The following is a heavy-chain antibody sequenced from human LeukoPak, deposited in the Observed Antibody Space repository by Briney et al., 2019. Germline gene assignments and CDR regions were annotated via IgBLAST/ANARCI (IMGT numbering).Heavy chain of an antibody. CDR3: ARYYDVLTGYYTFDY. CDR1: GGSFSGCY. V-gene: IGHV4-34*01. Sequence: SETLSLTCAVYGGSFSGCYWSWIRQSPGKGLEWIGEITYSGSTNSNPTLESRLTISQDISKNRFSLKLSSVTAADTAVYYCARYYDVLTGYYTFDYWGQGTLVTVSS. CDR2: ITYSGST. J-gene: IGHJ4*02. D-gene: IGHD3-9*01.